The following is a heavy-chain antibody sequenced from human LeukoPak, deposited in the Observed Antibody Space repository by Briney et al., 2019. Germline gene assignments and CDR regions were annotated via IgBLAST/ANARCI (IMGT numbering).Heavy chain of an antibody. J-gene: IGHJ4*02. CDR2: ISYDGSNK. D-gene: IGHD3-3*01. V-gene: IGHV3-30*18. Sequence: PGGSLRLSCAASEFTFSSYGMHWVRQAPGKGLEWVAVISYDGSNKYYADSVKGRFTISRDNSKNTLYLQMNSLRAEGTAVYYCAKDYIRFSSRTIYYFDYWGQGTLVTVSS. CDR1: EFTFSSYG. CDR3: AKDYIRFSSRTIYYFDY.